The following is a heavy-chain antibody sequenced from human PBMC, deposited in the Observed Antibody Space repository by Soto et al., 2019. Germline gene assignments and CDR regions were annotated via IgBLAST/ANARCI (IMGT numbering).Heavy chain of an antibody. D-gene: IGHD3-22*01. J-gene: IGHJ5*02. CDR3: ASLFGERITMIVGGA. Sequence: QVQLQQWGAGLLKPSETLSHTCAVYGGSFSGYYWSWIRQPPGKGLEWIGEINHSGSTNYNPSLKSRVTISVDTSKNQFSLKLSSVTAADTAVYYCASLFGERITMIVGGAWGQGTLVTVSS. CDR1: GGSFSGYY. V-gene: IGHV4-34*01. CDR2: INHSGST.